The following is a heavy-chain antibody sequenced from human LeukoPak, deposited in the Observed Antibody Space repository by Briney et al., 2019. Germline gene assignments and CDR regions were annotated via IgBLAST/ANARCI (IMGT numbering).Heavy chain of an antibody. CDR2: IYYSGST. Sequence: KPSETLSLTCTVSGGSISSGGYYWSWIRQHPGKGLEWIGYIYYSGSTYYNPSLKSRVTISVDTSKNQFSLKLSSVTAADTAVYYCAGRGYSYGSFDYWGQGTLVTVSS. CDR3: AGRGYSYGSFDY. CDR1: GGSISSGGYY. D-gene: IGHD5-18*01. V-gene: IGHV4-31*03. J-gene: IGHJ4*02.